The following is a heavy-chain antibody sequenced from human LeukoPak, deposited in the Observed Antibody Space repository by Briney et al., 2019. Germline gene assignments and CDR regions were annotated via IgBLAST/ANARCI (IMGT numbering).Heavy chain of an antibody. CDR1: GGSISSGDYY. V-gene: IGHV4-30-4*01. Sequence: SETLSLTCTVSGGSISSGDYYWSWIRQPPGKGLEWIGYIYYSGSTYYNPSLKSRVTISVDTSKNQFSLKLSSVTAADTAVYYCAREARIRGVMDRYYYGMDVWGQGTTVTVSS. D-gene: IGHD3-10*01. CDR3: AREARIRGVMDRYYYGMDV. J-gene: IGHJ6*02. CDR2: IYYSGST.